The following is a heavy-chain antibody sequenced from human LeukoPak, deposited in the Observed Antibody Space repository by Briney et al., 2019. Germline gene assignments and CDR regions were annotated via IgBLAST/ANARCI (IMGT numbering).Heavy chain of an antibody. CDR1: GYSISSGYS. Sequence: SETLSLTCTVSGYSISSGYSWAWIRQPPGKGLEWISSITHTGTTYYNPSLKSRVTVSRDTSKNHFSLNLSSVTAADTAVSYCARQRIVVVLAATPDYFDYWGQGTLVTVSS. CDR3: ARQRIVVVLAATPDYFDY. CDR2: ITHTGTT. V-gene: IGHV4-38-2*02. J-gene: IGHJ4*02. D-gene: IGHD2-15*01.